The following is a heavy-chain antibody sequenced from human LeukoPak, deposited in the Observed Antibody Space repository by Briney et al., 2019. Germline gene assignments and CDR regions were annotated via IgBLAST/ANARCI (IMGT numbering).Heavy chain of an antibody. CDR1: GFTFSSYG. J-gene: IGHJ4*02. CDR3: AKDGLGFGEFDY. Sequence: GGSLRLSCAASGFTFSSYGMHWVRQAPGKGLEWVAVISYDGSNKYYADSVKGRFTISRDNSKNTLYLQMNSLRAEDTAVYYCAKDGLGFGEFDYWGQGTLVTVSS. D-gene: IGHD3-10*01. CDR2: ISYDGSNK. V-gene: IGHV3-30*18.